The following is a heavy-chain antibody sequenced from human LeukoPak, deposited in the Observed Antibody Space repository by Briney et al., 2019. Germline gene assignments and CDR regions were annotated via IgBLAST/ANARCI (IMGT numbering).Heavy chain of an antibody. D-gene: IGHD2-2*02. CDR1: GFTFSSYG. CDR2: IRYDGSNK. V-gene: IGHV3-30*02. Sequence: GGSLRLSCAASGFTFSSYGMHWVRQAPGKGLEWVAFIRYDGSNKYYADSVKGRFTISRDNSKNTLYLQMNSLRAEDTAVYYCAKEYYCSSTSCYTSRHDDYWGQGTLVTVSS. CDR3: AKEYYCSSTSCYTSRHDDY. J-gene: IGHJ4*02.